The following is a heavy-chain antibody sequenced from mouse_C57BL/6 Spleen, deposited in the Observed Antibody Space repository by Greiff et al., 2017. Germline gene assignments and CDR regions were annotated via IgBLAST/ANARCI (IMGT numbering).Heavy chain of an antibody. J-gene: IGHJ1*03. Sequence: QVQLQQPGAELVKPGASVKLSCKASGYTFTSYWMHWVKQRPGRGLEWIGRIDPNSGGTKYNEKFKSKATLTVDKPSSTAYMQLSSRTSEDAAVYYCARCPLYGSSWWYFEGWGTGTTVTVSS. CDR1: GYTFTSYW. CDR3: ARCPLYGSSWWYFEG. D-gene: IGHD1-1*01. CDR2: IDPNSGGT. V-gene: IGHV1-72*01.